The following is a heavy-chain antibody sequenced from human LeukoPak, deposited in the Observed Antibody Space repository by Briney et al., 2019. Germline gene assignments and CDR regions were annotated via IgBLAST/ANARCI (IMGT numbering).Heavy chain of an antibody. Sequence: TGGSLRLSCAASGFTFSSYGMHWVRQAPGKGLEWVAFIRYDGSNKYYADPVKGRFTISRDNSKNTLYLQMNSLRAEDTAVYYCAKDPAITMIVVVHTRPFDYWGQGTLVTVSS. D-gene: IGHD3-22*01. CDR1: GFTFSSYG. CDR3: AKDPAITMIVVVHTRPFDY. CDR2: IRYDGSNK. V-gene: IGHV3-30*02. J-gene: IGHJ4*02.